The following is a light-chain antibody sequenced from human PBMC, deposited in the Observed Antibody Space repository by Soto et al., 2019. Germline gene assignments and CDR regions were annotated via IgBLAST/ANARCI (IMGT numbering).Light chain of an antibody. J-gene: IGLJ3*02. CDR3: CSYAGSGNYWV. CDR1: NSDVGAFNL. CDR2: EVT. V-gene: IGLV2-23*02. Sequence: QSVLTQPASVSGSPGQSITISCTGTNSDVGAFNLVSWYQQHPGKAPKLIIFEVTERPSGVSNRFSGSKSGNTASLTMSGLQAEDEGDYYCCSYAGSGNYWVFGGGTKLTVL.